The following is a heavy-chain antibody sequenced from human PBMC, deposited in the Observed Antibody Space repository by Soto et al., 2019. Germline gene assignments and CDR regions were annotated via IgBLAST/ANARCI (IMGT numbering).Heavy chain of an antibody. J-gene: IGHJ4*02. D-gene: IGHD6-19*01. Sequence: GGSLRLSCAASGFTFSSYGMHWVRQAPGKGLEWVAVIWYDGSNKYYADSVKGRFTISRDNSKNTLYLQMNSLRAEDTAVYYCARSSGWEYYFDYWGQGTLVTVSS. V-gene: IGHV3-33*01. CDR3: ARSSGWEYYFDY. CDR2: IWYDGSNK. CDR1: GFTFSSYG.